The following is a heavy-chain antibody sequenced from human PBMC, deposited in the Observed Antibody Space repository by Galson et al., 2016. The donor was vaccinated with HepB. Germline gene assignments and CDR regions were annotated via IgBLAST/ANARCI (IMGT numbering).Heavy chain of an antibody. CDR2: TSSDESVK. D-gene: IGHD1-26*01. Sequence: SLRLSCAASGFTFGNYVMSWVRQAPGKGLEWVATTSSDESVKHYADPVQGRFTISKDNFKNTLYLQMNSLRAEDTAVYYCAKKSPGKELSPPDSWGQGTLVTVSS. V-gene: IGHV3-30*18. CDR3: AKKSPGKELSPPDS. J-gene: IGHJ4*02. CDR1: GFTFGNYV.